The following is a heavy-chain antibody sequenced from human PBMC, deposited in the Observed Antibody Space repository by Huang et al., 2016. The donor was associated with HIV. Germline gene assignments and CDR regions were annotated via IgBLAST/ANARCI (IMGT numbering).Heavy chain of an antibody. CDR1: GGPISSHY. V-gene: IGHV4-59*03. J-gene: IGHJ4*02. CDR3: AVGKPDF. Sequence: QVQLQESGPGLVKPSETLSLTCTVSGGPISSHYWSWIRQPPGKGLEWIGSIYYSGSTDYNPSLQSRVTISVDTSKNLFSLKLSSVTAADTAVYYCAVGKPDFWGQGALVTVSS. CDR2: IYYSGST. D-gene: IGHD2-15*01.